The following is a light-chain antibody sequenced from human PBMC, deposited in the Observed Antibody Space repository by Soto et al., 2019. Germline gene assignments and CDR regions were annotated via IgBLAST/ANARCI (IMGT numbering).Light chain of an antibody. CDR1: QSISSF. CDR2: AAS. J-gene: IGKJ1*01. Sequence: DIQMTQSPSSLSASVGDRVTITFRASQSISSFLNWYQQKPGKAPKLLIYAASTLQNEVPSRFSGSGSGTDFTLIISSLQPEDFATYYCQQSYNTPRTFGQGTKVDIK. CDR3: QQSYNTPRT. V-gene: IGKV1-39*01.